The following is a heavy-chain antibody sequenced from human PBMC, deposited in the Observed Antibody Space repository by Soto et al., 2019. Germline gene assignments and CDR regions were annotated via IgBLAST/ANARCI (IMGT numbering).Heavy chain of an antibody. V-gene: IGHV4-30-2*01. D-gene: IGHD5-18*01. Sequence: SETLSLTCAVSGGSISSGGYSWSWIRQPPGKGLEWIGYIYHSGSTYYNPPLKSRVTISVDRSKNQFSLKLSSVTAADTAVYYCARDRGAMVFDYWGQGTLVTVSS. CDR2: IYHSGST. J-gene: IGHJ4*02. CDR1: GGSISSGGYS. CDR3: ARDRGAMVFDY.